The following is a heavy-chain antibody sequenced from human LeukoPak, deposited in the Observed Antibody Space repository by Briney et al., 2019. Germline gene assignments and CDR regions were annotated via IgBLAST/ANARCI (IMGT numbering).Heavy chain of an antibody. V-gene: IGHV1-2*02. CDR3: ARDGGIVVVPAATANWFDP. CDR2: INPNSGGT. J-gene: IGHJ5*02. Sequence: ASVKVSCKASGYTFTGYYMHWVRQAPGQGLEWMGWINPNSGGTNYAQKFQGRVTMTRDTSISTAYMELSRLRSDDTAVYYCARDGGIVVVPAATANWFDPWGQGTLVTVSS. CDR1: GYTFTGYY. D-gene: IGHD2-2*01.